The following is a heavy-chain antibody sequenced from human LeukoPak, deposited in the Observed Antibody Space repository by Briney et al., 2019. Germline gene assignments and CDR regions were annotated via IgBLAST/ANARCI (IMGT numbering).Heavy chain of an antibody. V-gene: IGHV3-23*01. CDR3: ARRFLEWFDAFDI. CDR2: ISGSGGST. CDR1: GFTFSSYA. J-gene: IGHJ3*02. D-gene: IGHD3-3*01. Sequence: GGSLRLSSAASGFTFSSYAMSWVRQAPGKGLEWVSAISGSGGSTYYADSVKGRFTISRDNSKNTLYLQMNSLRAEDTAVYYCARRFLEWFDAFDIWGQGTMVTVSS.